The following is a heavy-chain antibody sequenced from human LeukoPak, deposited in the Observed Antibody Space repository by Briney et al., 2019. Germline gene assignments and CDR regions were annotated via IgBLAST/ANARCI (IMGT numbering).Heavy chain of an antibody. V-gene: IGHV3-7*01. CDR3: ARGMYYDILTGPLGFDY. D-gene: IGHD3-9*01. CDR1: GFTFSTYW. CDR2: IKHDGSEK. J-gene: IGHJ4*02. Sequence: GGSLRLSCAASGFTFSTYWMSWVRQAPGMGLEWVANIKHDGSEKYYVDSVKGRFTISRDNAKNTVYLQMNSLRAEDTAVYYCARGMYYDILTGPLGFDYWGQGTLVTVSS.